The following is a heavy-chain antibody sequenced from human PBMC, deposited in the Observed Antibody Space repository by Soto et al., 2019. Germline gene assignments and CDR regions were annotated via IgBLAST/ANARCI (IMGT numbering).Heavy chain of an antibody. CDR3: ATTGRDGYNYFDY. V-gene: IGHV4-59*01. J-gene: IGHJ4*02. D-gene: IGHD3-9*01. CDR2: IYYSGST. CDR1: GGSISSYY. Sequence: PSETLSLTCTVSGGSISSYYWSWIRQPPGKGLEWIGYIYYSGSTNYNPSLKSRVTISVDTSKNQFSLKLSSVTAVDTAVYYCATTGRDGYNYFDYWGQGTLVTVS.